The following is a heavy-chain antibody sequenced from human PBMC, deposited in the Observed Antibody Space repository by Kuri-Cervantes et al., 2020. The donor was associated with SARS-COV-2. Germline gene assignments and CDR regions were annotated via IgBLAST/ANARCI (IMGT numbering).Heavy chain of an antibody. Sequence: SEILSLTCAVYGGSFSGYHWGWIRQPPGKGLEWIASIYHSGSTYYNPSLTSRLAMSVDTSKNHFSLELSSVTAADTALYYCASQLSTDYGLFYFDNWGQGTLVTVSS. J-gene: IGHJ4*02. CDR2: IYHSGST. CDR3: ASQLSTDYGLFYFDN. V-gene: IGHV4-38-2*01. CDR1: GGSFSGYH. D-gene: IGHD3-16*01.